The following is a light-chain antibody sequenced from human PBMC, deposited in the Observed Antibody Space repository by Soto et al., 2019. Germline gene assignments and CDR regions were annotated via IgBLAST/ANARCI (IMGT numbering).Light chain of an antibody. CDR2: EAS. CDR1: QTVDSNY. V-gene: IGKV3-20*01. CDR3: QQYGRSSGFA. J-gene: IGKJ3*01. Sequence: EIVLTQSPGTLSLSPGERATLSCRASQTVDSNYLAWYQQKLGQAPRLLIYEASSRATGIPDRFSGSGSGTDFTLTISRLEPEEFAVYYCQQYGRSSGFAFGPGTRVDI.